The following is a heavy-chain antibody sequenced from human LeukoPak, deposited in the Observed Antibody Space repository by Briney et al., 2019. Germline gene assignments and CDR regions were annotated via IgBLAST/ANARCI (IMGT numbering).Heavy chain of an antibody. J-gene: IGHJ3*02. CDR1: GFSVSDHY. CDR3: ARVVSGAFDI. D-gene: IGHD3-10*01. CDR2: VYSGSST. Sequence: GGSLRLSCVVSGFSVSDHYMSWVRQAPGKALEWVSVVYSGSSTYYADSVRGRFTISRDNSKNTLYLQMNSLRAEDTAVYYCARVVSGAFDIWGRGTMVTVSS. V-gene: IGHV3-53*01.